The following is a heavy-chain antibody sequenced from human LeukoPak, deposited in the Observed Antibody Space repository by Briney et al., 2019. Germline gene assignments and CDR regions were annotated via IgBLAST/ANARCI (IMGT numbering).Heavy chain of an antibody. Sequence: GRSLRLSCAASGFTFSSYGMHWVRQAPGKGLEWVAFIRYDGSNKYYADSVKGRFTISRDNSKNTLYLQMNSLRAEDTAVYYCAKDNSGSGSYFDYWGQGTLVTVSS. CDR2: IRYDGSNK. D-gene: IGHD3-10*01. CDR3: AKDNSGSGSYFDY. CDR1: GFTFSSYG. V-gene: IGHV3-30*02. J-gene: IGHJ4*02.